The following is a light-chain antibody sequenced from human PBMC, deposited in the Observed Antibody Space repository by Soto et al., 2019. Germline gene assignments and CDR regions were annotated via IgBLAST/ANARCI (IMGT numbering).Light chain of an antibody. Sequence: DIQMTQSPSSLSASVGDRVTITCRASQSISSYLNWYQQKPGKAPKLLIYAASSLQSGVPSRFSGSGSGTEFSLTISSLQPDDFATYYCQQYYRSCTFGQGTKVEIK. J-gene: IGKJ2*02. CDR1: QSISSY. V-gene: IGKV1-39*01. CDR2: AAS. CDR3: QQYYRSCT.